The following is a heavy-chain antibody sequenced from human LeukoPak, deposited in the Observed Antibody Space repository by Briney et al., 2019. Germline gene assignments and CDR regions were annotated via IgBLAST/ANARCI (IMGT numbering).Heavy chain of an antibody. J-gene: IGHJ4*02. CDR1: GFSFSTYA. D-gene: IGHD1-26*01. CDR2: ISGSGGTT. CDR3: ANSGGYWDFDY. Sequence: SGGSLRLSCAASGFSFSTYAIHWVRQAPGKGLEWVSTISGSGGTTYYADSVKGRFTISRDNSKITLYLQMNSLRAEDTAVYYCANSGGYWDFDYWGQGTLVAVSS. V-gene: IGHV3-23*01.